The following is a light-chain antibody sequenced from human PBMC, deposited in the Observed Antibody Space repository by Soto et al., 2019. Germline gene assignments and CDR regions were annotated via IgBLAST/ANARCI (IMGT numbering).Light chain of an antibody. V-gene: IGKV3-20*01. J-gene: IGKJ1*01. Sequence: ENVLTQSPGTLSLSPGERATLSCRASQSISSNYLAWYQQKPGQAPRLLVYGASSRATGIPDRFSGSGSGTDFTLTISSLEPEDFAVYYCQQYGTSPWAFGQGTKV. CDR2: GAS. CDR1: QSISSNY. CDR3: QQYGTSPWA.